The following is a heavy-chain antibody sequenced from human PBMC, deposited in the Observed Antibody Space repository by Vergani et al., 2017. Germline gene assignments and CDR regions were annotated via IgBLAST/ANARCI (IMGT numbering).Heavy chain of an antibody. CDR3: ARHLLGYCSGGSCYSSDY. J-gene: IGHJ4*02. CDR1: GYSFTSYW. D-gene: IGHD2-15*01. V-gene: IGHV5-10-1*03. Sequence: EVQLVQSGAEVKKPGESLRISCKGSGYSFTSYWISWVRQMPGKGLEWMGRIDPSDSYTNYSPSFQGHVTISADKSISTAYLQWSSLKASDTAMYYCARHLLGYCSGGSCYSSDYWGQGTLVTVSS. CDR2: IDPSDSYT.